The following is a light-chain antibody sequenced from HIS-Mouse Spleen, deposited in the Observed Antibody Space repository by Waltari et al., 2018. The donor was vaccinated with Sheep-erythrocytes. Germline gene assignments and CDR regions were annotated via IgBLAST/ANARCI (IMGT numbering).Light chain of an antibody. CDR1: ALPKKY. CDR3: YSTDSSGNHRV. J-gene: IGLJ1*01. Sequence: SYELTQPPSVSVSPGQTARITCSGDALPKKYAYWYQQKSGPAPVLVLYEDSKRPSGIPERFSGSSSGTMATLTISGAQVEDEADYYCYSTDSSGNHRVFGTGTKVTVL. CDR2: EDS. V-gene: IGLV3-10*01.